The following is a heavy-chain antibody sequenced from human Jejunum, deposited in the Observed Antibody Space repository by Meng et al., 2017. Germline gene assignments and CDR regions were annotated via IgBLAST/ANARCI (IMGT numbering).Heavy chain of an antibody. Sequence: GRSLRPSCAASGFTFSSYAMHWVRQAPGKGLEWVAVISYDGRNKYYADSVKGRFPTSRDNSKNTLYLQMNRLRAEDTAVYYCARDLRSNYLFDYWGQGTLVTVSS. CDR3: ARDLRSNYLFDY. J-gene: IGHJ4*02. CDR1: GFTFSSYA. CDR2: ISYDGRNK. D-gene: IGHD4-11*01. V-gene: IGHV3-30*01.